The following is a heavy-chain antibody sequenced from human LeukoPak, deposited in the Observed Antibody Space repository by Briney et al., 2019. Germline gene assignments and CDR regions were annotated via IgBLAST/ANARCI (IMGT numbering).Heavy chain of an antibody. V-gene: IGHV5-51*01. CDR3: ARAPPPLYGGNFRRIDY. CDR1: GYSFTSYW. J-gene: IGHJ4*02. CDR2: IYPGDSDT. Sequence: GESLKISCKGSGYSFTSYWIGWVRQMPGKGLEWMGIIYPGDSDTRYSPSFQGQVTISADKSISTAYLQWSSLKASDTAMYYCARAPPPLYGGNFRRIDYWGQGTLVTVSS. D-gene: IGHD4-23*01.